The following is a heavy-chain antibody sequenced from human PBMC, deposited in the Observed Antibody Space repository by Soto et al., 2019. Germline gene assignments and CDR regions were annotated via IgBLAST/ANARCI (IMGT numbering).Heavy chain of an antibody. CDR3: AGYSNSWSKYVKH. Sequence: SETLSLTCAVYGGSFSGYYWSWIRQTPGERLEWVGDICHGGGANYNPSLKSRVSFSMDPSKNQFSLKLNSVMAADTAVYYCAGYSNSWSKYVKHWGRGSLVTVSS. J-gene: IGHJ1*01. CDR1: GGSFSGYY. CDR2: ICHGGGA. D-gene: IGHD6-13*01. V-gene: IGHV4-34*01.